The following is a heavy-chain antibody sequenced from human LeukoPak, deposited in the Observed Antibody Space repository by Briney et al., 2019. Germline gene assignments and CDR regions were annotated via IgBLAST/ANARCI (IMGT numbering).Heavy chain of an antibody. V-gene: IGHV4-39*01. CDR1: GGSISSSSYY. CDR3: ARLKYSGYFDY. J-gene: IGHJ4*02. CDR2: IYYSGST. D-gene: IGHD2/OR15-2a*01. Sequence: PSETLSLTCTVSGGSISSSSYYWGWIRQPPGKGLEWIGSIYYSGSTYYNPSLKSRVTISVDTSKNQFSLKLSSVTAADTAVYYCARLKYSGYFDYWGQGTLVTVSS.